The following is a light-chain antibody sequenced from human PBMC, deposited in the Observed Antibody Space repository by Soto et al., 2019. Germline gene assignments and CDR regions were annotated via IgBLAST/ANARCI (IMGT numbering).Light chain of an antibody. V-gene: IGLV2-14*03. CDR2: DVS. Sequence: QSVLTQPASVSGSPGQSITISCTGTSSDVGGYNYVSWYQHHPAKAPKLMIYDVSNRPSGVSNRFSGSKSGNTASLTISGLQAEDEADYYCSSYTSSSHVVFGGGTKLTVL. J-gene: IGLJ2*01. CDR3: SSYTSSSHVV. CDR1: SSDVGGYNY.